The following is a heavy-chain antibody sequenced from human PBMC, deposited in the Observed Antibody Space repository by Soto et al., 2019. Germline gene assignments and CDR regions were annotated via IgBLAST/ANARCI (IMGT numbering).Heavy chain of an antibody. CDR3: AKDIRVTMVRGRMDV. CDR2: ISWNSGSI. CDR1: GFTFDDYA. V-gene: IGHV3-9*01. Sequence: GGSLRLSCAASGFTFDDYAMHWVRQAPGKGLEWVSGISWNSGSIGYADSVKGRFTISRDNAKNSLYLQMNSLRAEDTALYYCAKDIRVTMVRGRMDVWGKGTTVTVSS. D-gene: IGHD3-10*01. J-gene: IGHJ6*04.